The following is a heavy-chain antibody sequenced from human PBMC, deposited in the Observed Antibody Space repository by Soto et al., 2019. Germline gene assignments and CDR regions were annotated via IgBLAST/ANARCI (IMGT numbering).Heavy chain of an antibody. J-gene: IGHJ5*02. CDR3: AKDPGFDP. V-gene: IGHV3-23*01. CDR1: GFPFSTYA. CDR2: IGGSGGNT. Sequence: GGSLILSCAASGFPFSTYAMGWVRPAPGKGLAWVSAIGGSGGNTYYTDSVKGRFTISRDNSKNTLYLQMNSLRAEDTAVYYCAKDPGFDPWGQGTLVTVSS.